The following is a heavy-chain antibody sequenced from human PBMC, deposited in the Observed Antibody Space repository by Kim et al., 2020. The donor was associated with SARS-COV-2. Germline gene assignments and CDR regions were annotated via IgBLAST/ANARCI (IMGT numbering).Heavy chain of an antibody. CDR1: GFTFGDYA. V-gene: IGHV3-9*01. D-gene: IGHD6-13*01. CDR3: AKEMAGYSSSWY. CDR2: ISWHSGSI. J-gene: IGHJ2*01. Sequence: GGSLRLSCAAYGFTFGDYAMHWARQAPGKGLEWVSGISWHSGSIGFADSVEGRFTISRDNAKNSLYLQMNSLRAEAKALYYCAKEMAGYSSSWY.